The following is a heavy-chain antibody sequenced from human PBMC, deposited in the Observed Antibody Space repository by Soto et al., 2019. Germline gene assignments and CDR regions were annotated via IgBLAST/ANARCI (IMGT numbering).Heavy chain of an antibody. CDR3: ARERDRLQVGGNDYYSLDV. CDR1: GGTFRTSA. J-gene: IGHJ6*02. CDR2: IMPVFRRP. V-gene: IGHV1-69*12. D-gene: IGHD1-1*01. Sequence: QVQLVQSGAEVKKPGSSVKVSCKASGGTFRTSAISWVRQAPGQGLEWVGGIMPVFRRPKYAQNVQDRVTRAADESTSTAYRELSSLRSDDTAVYYCARERDRLQVGGNDYYSLDVWGQGSAVTVSS.